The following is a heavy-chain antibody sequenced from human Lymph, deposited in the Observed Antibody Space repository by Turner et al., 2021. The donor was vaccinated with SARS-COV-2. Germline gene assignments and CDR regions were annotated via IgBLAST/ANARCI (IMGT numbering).Heavy chain of an antibody. CDR2: ISSSSSYI. J-gene: IGHJ4*02. D-gene: IGHD4-17*01. Sequence: EVRLVESGGGLVQPGGSLKLSSSAPALTFSTYSMNWVRQAPGKGLEWISSISSSSSYIYYADSVKGRFTISRDDAKNSLYLQMNSLRAEDTAVYYCARDIPTTADYFDYWGQGTLVTVSS. CDR1: ALTFSTYS. CDR3: ARDIPTTADYFDY. V-gene: IGHV3-21*01.